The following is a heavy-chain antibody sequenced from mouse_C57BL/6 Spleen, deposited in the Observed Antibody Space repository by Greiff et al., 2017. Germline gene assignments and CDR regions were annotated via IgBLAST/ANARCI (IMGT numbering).Heavy chain of an antibody. V-gene: IGHV1-54*01. D-gene: IGHD1-1*01. CDR1: GYAFTNYL. CDR3: ARGDYGSSTFAY. CDR2: INPGSGGT. J-gene: IGHJ3*01. Sequence: QVQLQQSGAELVRPGTSVKVSCKASGYAFTNYLIEWVKQRPGQGLEWIGVINPGSGGTNYNEKFKGKATLTADKSSSTAYMQLSSLTSEDSAVYFCARGDYGSSTFAYWGQGTLVTVSA.